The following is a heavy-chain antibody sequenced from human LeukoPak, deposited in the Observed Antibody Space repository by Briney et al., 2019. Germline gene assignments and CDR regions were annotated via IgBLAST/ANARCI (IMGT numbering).Heavy chain of an antibody. J-gene: IGHJ4*02. D-gene: IGHD6-19*01. V-gene: IGHV1-24*01. Sequence: RASVKVSCKVSGYTLTELSMHWVRQAPGKGPEWMGGFDPEDGETIYAQKFQGRVTITEDTSTDTAYMELSSLRSEDTAVYYCAAGREYSSVDTFDYWGQGTLVTVSS. CDR2: FDPEDGET. CDR1: GYTLTELS. CDR3: AAGREYSSVDTFDY.